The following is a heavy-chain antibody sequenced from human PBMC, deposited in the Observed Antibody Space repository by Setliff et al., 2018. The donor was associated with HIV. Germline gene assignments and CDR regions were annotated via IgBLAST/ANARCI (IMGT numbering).Heavy chain of an antibody. CDR3: GRARSNRFNTRPYYFEA. D-gene: IGHD2-2*01. J-gene: IGHJ4*02. Sequence: SETLSLTCVISGGSMGSHYWSWIRQSPGKGLEWIGNIHYTGISDINPSLRNRLGIALDKPRNQFSLTLTSVTAADTAVYYCGRARSNRFNTRPYYFEAWGQGTLVTVSS. CDR1: GGSMGSHY. CDR2: IHYTGIS. V-gene: IGHV4-59*08.